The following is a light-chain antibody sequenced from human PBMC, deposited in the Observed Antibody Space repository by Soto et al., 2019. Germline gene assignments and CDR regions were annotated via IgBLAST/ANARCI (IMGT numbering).Light chain of an antibody. J-gene: IGKJ1*01. CDR1: QSISSW. Sequence: EIQMTQSPSTLSASVGARVIVPCRASQSISSWLAWYQQKPGKAPKLLIHDASSLQSGVPARFSGSGSGTEFTLTISSLQPDDFATYYCQQYNSYSRTFGQGTKVDI. CDR3: QQYNSYSRT. CDR2: DAS. V-gene: IGKV1-5*01.